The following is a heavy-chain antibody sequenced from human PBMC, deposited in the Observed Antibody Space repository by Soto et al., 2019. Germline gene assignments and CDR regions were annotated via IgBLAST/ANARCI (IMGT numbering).Heavy chain of an antibody. CDR3: AREVVPAATDYYYGMDV. Sequence: SETLSLTCTVSGGAIISYYCILIRHPSFKGLEWIVRIYTSGSTNYNPSLKSRVTMSVDTSKNQFSLKLSSVAAADTAVYYCAREVVPAATDYYYGMDVWGQGTTVTVSS. CDR2: IYTSGST. CDR1: GGAIISYY. D-gene: IGHD2-2*01. V-gene: IGHV4-4*07. J-gene: IGHJ6*02.